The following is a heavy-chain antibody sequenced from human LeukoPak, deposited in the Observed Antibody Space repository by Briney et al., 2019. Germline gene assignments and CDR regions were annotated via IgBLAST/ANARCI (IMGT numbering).Heavy chain of an antibody. J-gene: IGHJ5*02. Sequence: PGGSLKLSRAASGLTFSGSAVHWVRPPSGKGLEWVGRIGSKTNPYPAAYAASVKGRFTVSRDDSKNTAYLEMNSLKTEDTALYYRARRGGYCTSTACYDLWGQGTLVTVSS. CDR1: GLTFSGSA. V-gene: IGHV3-73*01. D-gene: IGHD2-2*01. CDR3: ARRGGYCTSTACYDL. CDR2: IGSKTNPYPA.